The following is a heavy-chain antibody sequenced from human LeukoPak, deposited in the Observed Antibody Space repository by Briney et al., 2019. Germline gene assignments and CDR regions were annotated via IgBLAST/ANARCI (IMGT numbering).Heavy chain of an antibody. Sequence: SETLSLTCTVSGGSISSSSYYWAWIRQPPGKGLEWIGSIHYSGSTYYNPSLQSRVTISIDTSKNQFSLKLSSVTAADTAVYYCARDDTYDFWSGSRGRQDNGIDYWGQGTLVTVSS. CDR1: GGSISSSSYY. J-gene: IGHJ4*02. D-gene: IGHD3-3*01. V-gene: IGHV4-39*07. CDR3: ARDDTYDFWSGSRGRQDNGIDY. CDR2: IHYSGST.